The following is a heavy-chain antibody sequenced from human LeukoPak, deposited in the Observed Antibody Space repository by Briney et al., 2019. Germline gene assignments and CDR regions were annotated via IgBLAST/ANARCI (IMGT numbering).Heavy chain of an antibody. V-gene: IGHV3-23*01. D-gene: IGHD1-26*01. CDR3: AKVHYTASFPGSFPGRNYFDS. CDR2: IGARGDVT. Sequence: PGGSLRLSCTVSGFAFSGYAMSWVRQAPGKGPEWVSSIGARGDVTYSADSVKGRFTISRDNSKRTLFLQMNCLRAEDTAVYYCAKVHYTASFPGSFPGRNYFDSWGQGSLVTVSS. J-gene: IGHJ4*02. CDR1: GFAFSGYA.